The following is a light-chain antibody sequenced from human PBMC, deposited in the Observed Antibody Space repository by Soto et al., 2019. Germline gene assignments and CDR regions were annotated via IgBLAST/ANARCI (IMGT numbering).Light chain of an antibody. CDR3: SSFSTISTFA. J-gene: IGLJ2*01. Sequence: QSALTQPASVSGSPGQSIAISCTGTSRDVGAFNHVSWYQQHPGEAPKLLIYDVSTRPSGISDRFSGSKSGNTASLTISGLQADDEADYHSSSFSTISTFAFGGGTKVTVL. V-gene: IGLV2-14*03. CDR1: SRDVGAFNH. CDR2: DVS.